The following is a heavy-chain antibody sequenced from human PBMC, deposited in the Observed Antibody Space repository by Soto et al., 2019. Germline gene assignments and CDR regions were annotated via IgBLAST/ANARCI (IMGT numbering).Heavy chain of an antibody. CDR1: GGSISSYY. J-gene: IGHJ4*02. CDR3: ARHHDYSNYMIDY. CDR2: IYYSGST. V-gene: IGHV4-59*08. D-gene: IGHD4-4*01. Sequence: PSETLSLTCTVSGGSISSYYWSWIRQPPGKGLEWIGYIYYSGSTNYNPSLKSRVTISVDTSKNQFSLKLSSVTAADTAVYYCARHHDYSNYMIDYWGKGTLVNVS.